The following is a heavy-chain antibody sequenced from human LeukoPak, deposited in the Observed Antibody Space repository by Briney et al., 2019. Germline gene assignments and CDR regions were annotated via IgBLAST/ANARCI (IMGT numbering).Heavy chain of an antibody. V-gene: IGHV3-23*01. CDR1: GFTFGSFA. CDR2: IFGSGGSP. J-gene: IGHJ4*02. Sequence: GGSLRLSCEASGFTFGSFAMYRVRQAPGKGLEWIAGIFGSGGSPHYADSVKGRFTISRDDFKNTVYLQINSLRAEDTAVYYCGKTTAGYSSGQKPAWPVDYWGQGTLVTVSS. CDR3: GKTTAGYSSGQKPAWPVDY. D-gene: IGHD5-18*01.